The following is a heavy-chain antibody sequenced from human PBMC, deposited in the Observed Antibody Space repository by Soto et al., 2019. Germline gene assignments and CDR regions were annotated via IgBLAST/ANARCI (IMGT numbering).Heavy chain of an antibody. CDR2: INQSGST. CDR3: ATRDSYYGMDF. V-gene: IGHV4-34*01. CDR1: GGAFSGYH. J-gene: IGHJ6*02. Sequence: TLSLTCGVYGGAFSGYHWSWIRQAPGKGLEWIGEINQSGSTNYSPSLKSRVTMSVDTSKKQSSLKLNSVTAADTALYYCATRDSYYGMDFWGQGTTVTVSS.